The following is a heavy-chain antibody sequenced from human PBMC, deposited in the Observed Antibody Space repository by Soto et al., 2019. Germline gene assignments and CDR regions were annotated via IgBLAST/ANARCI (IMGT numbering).Heavy chain of an antibody. CDR3: AKDLGEYGEYSAFDI. CDR1: GFTFSSYA. V-gene: IGHV3-23*01. Sequence: GGSLRLSCAASGFTFSSYAMSWVRQAPGKGLEWVSAISGSGGSTYYADSVKGRFTISRDNSKNTLYLQMNSLRAEDTAVYYCAKDLGEYGEYSAFDIWGKGTMVTVAS. D-gene: IGHD3-10*01. J-gene: IGHJ3*02. CDR2: ISGSGGST.